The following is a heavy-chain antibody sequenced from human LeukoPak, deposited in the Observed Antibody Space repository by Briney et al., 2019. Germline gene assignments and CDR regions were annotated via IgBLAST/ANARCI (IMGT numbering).Heavy chain of an antibody. CDR1: GFTFSSYS. D-gene: IGHD6-19*01. CDR3: ARDREWLVQN. V-gene: IGHV3-21*01. CDR2: ISSSSSYI. Sequence: GGSLRLSCAASGFTFSSYSMNWVRQAPGKGLEWVSSISSSSSYIYYADSVKGRFTISRDNAKNSLYLRMNSLRAEDTAVYYCARDREWLVQNWGQGTLVTVSS. J-gene: IGHJ4*02.